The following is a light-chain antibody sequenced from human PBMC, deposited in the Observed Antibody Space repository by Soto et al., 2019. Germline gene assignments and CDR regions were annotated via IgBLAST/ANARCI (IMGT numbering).Light chain of an antibody. V-gene: IGKV1-5*03. CDR3: QQYNDLST. J-gene: IGKJ4*01. Sequence: DIQMTQSPSTLSASVGDTVTITCRASQTIGTWLAWYQQKPAKAPKPLIYKASTLESGVPSRFSGSGSGTEFTLTISSLQADDFATYYCQQYNDLSTFGGGTKVDIK. CDR1: QTIGTW. CDR2: KAS.